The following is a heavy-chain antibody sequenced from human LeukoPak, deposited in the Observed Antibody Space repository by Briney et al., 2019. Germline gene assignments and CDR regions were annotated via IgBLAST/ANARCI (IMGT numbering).Heavy chain of an antibody. V-gene: IGHV3-23*01. J-gene: IGHJ4*02. D-gene: IGHD3-22*01. CDR2: ISGSGGST. Sequence: GGSLRLSCAASGFTFSSYAMSWVRQAPGKGLEWVSAISGSGGSTYYADSVKGRFTISRDNSKNTLYLQMNSLRAEDTAVYYCAKEVGDSSGYYFPPDYWGQGTLVTVSS. CDR3: AKEVGDSSGYYFPPDY. CDR1: GFTFSSYA.